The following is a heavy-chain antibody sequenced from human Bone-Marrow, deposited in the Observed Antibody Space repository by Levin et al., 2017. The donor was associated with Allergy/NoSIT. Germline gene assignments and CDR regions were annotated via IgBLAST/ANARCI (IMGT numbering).Heavy chain of an antibody. CDR3: ARDRIAAAGKSWFDP. CDR1: GFTVSSHY. Sequence: PGESLKISCAASGFTVSSHYMSWVRQAPGKGLEWVSVIYSGGSTYYADSVKGRFTISRDNSKNTLYLQMNSLRAEDTAVYYCARDRIAAAGKSWFDPWGQGTLVTVSS. D-gene: IGHD6-13*01. CDR2: IYSGGST. V-gene: IGHV3-53*01. J-gene: IGHJ5*02.